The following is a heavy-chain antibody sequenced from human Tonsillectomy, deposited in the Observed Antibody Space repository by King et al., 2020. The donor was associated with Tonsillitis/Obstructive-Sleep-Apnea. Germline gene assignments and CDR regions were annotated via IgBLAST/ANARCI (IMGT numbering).Heavy chain of an antibody. D-gene: IGHD3-10*01. Sequence: VQLQESGPGLVKPSGTLSLICAVSGGSINNSNWWPWVRPPPGKGLEWIGEIFHSGNTNYSPSLKSRVTISIDKSNNLFSLNLRSVTAADTAVYYCARGTYYGSATYLSPFDYWGQGTLVTVSS. CDR2: IFHSGNT. J-gene: IGHJ4*02. V-gene: IGHV4-4*02. CDR1: GGSINNSNW. CDR3: ARGTYYGSATYLSPFDY.